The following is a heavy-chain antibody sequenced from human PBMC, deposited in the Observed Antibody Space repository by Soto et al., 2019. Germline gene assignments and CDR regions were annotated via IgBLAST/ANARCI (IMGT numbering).Heavy chain of an antibody. CDR2: IYYSGST. J-gene: IGHJ5*02. CDR1: GGSISSYY. CDR3: ARENGGRHIAAAGGWFDP. Sequence: SETLSLTCTVSGGSISSYYWSWIRQPPGKGLEWIGYIYYSGSTNYNPFLKSRVTISVDTSKNQFSLKLSSVTAADTAVYYCARENGGRHIAAAGGWFDPWGQGTLVTVSS. D-gene: IGHD6-13*01. V-gene: IGHV4-59*01.